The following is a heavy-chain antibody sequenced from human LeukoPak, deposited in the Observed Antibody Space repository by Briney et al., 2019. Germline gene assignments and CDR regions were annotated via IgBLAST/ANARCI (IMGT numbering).Heavy chain of an antibody. CDR1: GYTLTSYA. Sequence: ASVKVSCKASGYTLTSYAMHWVRQAPGQRLEWMGWINAGNGNTKYSQKFQGRVTITRDTSASTAYMELSSLRSEDTAVYYCAREYYDFWSGYYGFDYWGQGTLVTVSS. CDR3: AREYYDFWSGYYGFDY. D-gene: IGHD3-3*01. V-gene: IGHV1-3*01. CDR2: INAGNGNT. J-gene: IGHJ4*02.